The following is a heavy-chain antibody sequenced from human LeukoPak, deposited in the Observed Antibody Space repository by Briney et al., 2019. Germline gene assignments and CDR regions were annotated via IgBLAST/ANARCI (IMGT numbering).Heavy chain of an antibody. V-gene: IGHV3-64*02. Sequence: QRGGSLRLSCAASGFTFSSHAMYWVRHSPGEGLEYVAAISTNGGSTYNADSVKGRFTISRDNSKNTMYLQMGSLRAEDMAVYYCAGGSSWYRGFDDWGQGTLVTVSS. J-gene: IGHJ4*02. CDR2: ISTNGGST. D-gene: IGHD6-13*01. CDR3: AGGSSWYRGFDD. CDR1: GFTFSSHA.